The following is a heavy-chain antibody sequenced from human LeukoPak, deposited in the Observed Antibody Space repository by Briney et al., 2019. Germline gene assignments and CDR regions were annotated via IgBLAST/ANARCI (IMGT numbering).Heavy chain of an antibody. CDR3: AKDGYSSSWYNYYYYYMDV. D-gene: IGHD6-13*01. Sequence: GGSLRLSCAASGFTFSNCAMTWARQAPGKGLEWVSAISGSSGSPHYADSVKGRFTISRDNSKNTLYLQMNSLRAEDTAVYYCAKDGYSSSWYNYYYYYMDVWGKGTTVTVSS. J-gene: IGHJ6*03. V-gene: IGHV3-23*01. CDR2: ISGSSGSP. CDR1: GFTFSNCA.